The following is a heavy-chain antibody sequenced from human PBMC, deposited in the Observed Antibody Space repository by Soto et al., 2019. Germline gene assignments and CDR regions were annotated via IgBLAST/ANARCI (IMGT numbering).Heavy chain of an antibody. CDR3: ARDLSVAATGSWFDP. CDR1: GGSISSYY. V-gene: IGHV4-4*07. Sequence: SETLSLTCTVSGGSISSYYWSWIRQPAGKGLEWVGRIYTSGSTNYNPSLKSRVTMSIDTSKNQFSLKLSSVTAADTAVYYCARDLSVAATGSWFDPWGQGTLVTVPS. D-gene: IGHD6-19*01. J-gene: IGHJ5*02. CDR2: IYTSGST.